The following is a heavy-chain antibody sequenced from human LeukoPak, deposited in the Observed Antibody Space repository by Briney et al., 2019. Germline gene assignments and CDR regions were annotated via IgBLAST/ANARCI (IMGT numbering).Heavy chain of an antibody. Sequence: GGSLRLSCAASGFTFSSYAMSWVRQAPGKGLEWVSAISGSGGSTYYADSVKGRFTISRDNSKNTLYLQMNSLRAEDTAVYYCAKHNYPNYYDGSGLDYWGQGTLVTVSS. V-gene: IGHV3-23*01. D-gene: IGHD3-22*01. CDR1: GFTFSSYA. J-gene: IGHJ4*02. CDR2: ISGSGGST. CDR3: AKHNYPNYYDGSGLDY.